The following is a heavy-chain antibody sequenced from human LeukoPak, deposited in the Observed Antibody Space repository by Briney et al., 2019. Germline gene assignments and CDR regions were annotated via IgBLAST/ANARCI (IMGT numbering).Heavy chain of an antibody. Sequence: GASVKVSCKASGYTFTSYGISWVRQAPGQGLEWMGWISAYNGNTNYAQKLQGRVTMTTDTSTSTAYMELRSLRSDDTAVYYCARETLRLWESPLRYWGQGTLVTVSS. CDR2: ISAYNGNT. J-gene: IGHJ4*02. CDR3: ARETLRLWESPLRY. V-gene: IGHV1-18*01. D-gene: IGHD3-16*01. CDR1: GYTFTSYG.